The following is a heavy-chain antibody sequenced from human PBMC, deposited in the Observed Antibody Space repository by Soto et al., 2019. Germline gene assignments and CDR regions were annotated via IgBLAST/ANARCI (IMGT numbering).Heavy chain of an antibody. CDR3: AKREGEVAGTGYFDY. Sequence: ESLRLSCAASGFTFSSYAVSWVRQAPGKGLEWVSAISGSGGSTYYADSVKGRFTISRDNSKNTLYLQMNSLRAEDTAVYYCAKREGEVAGTGYFDYWGQGTLVTVPS. CDR1: GFTFSSYA. V-gene: IGHV3-23*01. J-gene: IGHJ4*02. CDR2: ISGSGGST. D-gene: IGHD6-19*01.